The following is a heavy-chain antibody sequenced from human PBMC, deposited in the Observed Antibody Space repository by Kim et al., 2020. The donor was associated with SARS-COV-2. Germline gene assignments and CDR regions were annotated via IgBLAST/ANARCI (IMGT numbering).Heavy chain of an antibody. Sequence: ASVKVSCKASGYTFTSYYMHWVRQAPGQGLEWMGIINPSGGSTSYAQKFQGRVTMTRDTSTSTVYMELSSLRSEDTAVYYCARNRLQQLISGFYGMDVWGQGTTVTVSS. CDR2: INPSGGST. J-gene: IGHJ6*02. CDR1: GYTFTSYY. V-gene: IGHV1-46*01. CDR3: ARNRLQQLISGFYGMDV. D-gene: IGHD6-13*01.